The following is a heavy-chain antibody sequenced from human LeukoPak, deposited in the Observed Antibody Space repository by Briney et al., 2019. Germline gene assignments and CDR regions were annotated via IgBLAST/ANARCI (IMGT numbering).Heavy chain of an antibody. D-gene: IGHD3-22*01. J-gene: IGHJ4*02. CDR1: GYTFTGYY. Sequence: GASVKVSCKASGYTFTGYYLHWVRQAPGQGLEWMGWINPNSGGTNYAQKFQGRVTMTRDMSISTAYMEVSRLTSDDTVVYYCARATIADSSTYYIDYWGLGTLVTVSS. CDR2: INPNSGGT. V-gene: IGHV1-2*02. CDR3: ARATIADSSTYYIDY.